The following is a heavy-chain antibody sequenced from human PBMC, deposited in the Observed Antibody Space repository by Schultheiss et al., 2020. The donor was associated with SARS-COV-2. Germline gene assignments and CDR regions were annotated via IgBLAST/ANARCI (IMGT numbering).Heavy chain of an antibody. V-gene: IGHV3-48*04. J-gene: IGHJ4*02. Sequence: GGSLRLSCAASGFTFSSYAMHWVRQAPGKGLEWVSYISSSSTIYYADSVKGRFTISRDNAKNSLYLQMNSLRADDTALYFCAALEGHPVSAWYVASWGQGTLVTVSS. CDR2: ISSSSTI. D-gene: IGHD3-16*02. CDR3: AALEGHPVSAWYVAS. CDR1: GFTFSSYA.